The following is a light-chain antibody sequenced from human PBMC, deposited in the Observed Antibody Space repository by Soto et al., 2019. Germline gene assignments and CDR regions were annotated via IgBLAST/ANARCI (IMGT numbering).Light chain of an antibody. CDR1: QRISSS. CDR3: QHYNDWPYT. Sequence: EIVMAQSPATLYVSPGERATLSCRASQRISSSLAWYQQKPGQAPRLLIYGASTRATGIPARFSGSGSGTEFILTITYLQSEDFPLYYCQHYNDWPYTFGQGTKLEIK. J-gene: IGKJ2*01. CDR2: GAS. V-gene: IGKV3-15*01.